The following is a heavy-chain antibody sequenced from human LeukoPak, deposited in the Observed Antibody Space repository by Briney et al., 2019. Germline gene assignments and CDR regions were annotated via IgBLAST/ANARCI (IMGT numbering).Heavy chain of an antibody. D-gene: IGHD3-10*01. V-gene: IGHV3-7*03. Sequence: PGGSLRLSGAASGFTFSSYWMSWVRQAPGKGLEWVANIKQDGSEKYYVDSVKGRFTISRDNAKNSLYLQMNSLRAEDTAVYYCARALWFGDANWFDPWGQGTLVTVSS. CDR1: GFTFSSYW. CDR3: ARALWFGDANWFDP. CDR2: IKQDGSEK. J-gene: IGHJ5*02.